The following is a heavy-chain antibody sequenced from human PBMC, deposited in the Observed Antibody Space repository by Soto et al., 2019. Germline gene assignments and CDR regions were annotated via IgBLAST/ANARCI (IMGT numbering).Heavy chain of an antibody. V-gene: IGHV3-7*01. J-gene: IGHJ3*02. CDR2: LKQEGSEK. CDR1: GLTFSSYW. CDR3: ARTGYSSSWYARGAFDI. Sequence: GGSLRLSCAASGLTFSSYWISWVRQAPGKGLEWVANLKQEGSEKYYVDSVKGRFNISRDNAKNSLYLQMNSLRAEDTAVYYCARTGYSSSWYARGAFDIWGQGTMVTVSS. D-gene: IGHD6-13*01.